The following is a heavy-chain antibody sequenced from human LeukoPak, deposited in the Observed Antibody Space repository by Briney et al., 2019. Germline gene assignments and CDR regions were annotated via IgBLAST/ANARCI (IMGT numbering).Heavy chain of an antibody. D-gene: IGHD6-19*01. CDR2: IDTTGST. CDR1: GDSISSDY. V-gene: IGHV4-4*07. Sequence: PSETLSLTCSVSGDSISSDYWSWIRQLAGKGLECIGRIDTTGSTNFSPSLKSRVTLSVGICKDQFALKLSPLTAAGTAGVLLARASGYWGQGTLVTVSS. CDR3: ARASGY. J-gene: IGHJ4*02.